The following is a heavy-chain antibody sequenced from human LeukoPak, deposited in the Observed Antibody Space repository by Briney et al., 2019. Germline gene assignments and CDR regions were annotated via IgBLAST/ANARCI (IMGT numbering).Heavy chain of an antibody. CDR1: GFTVSSNY. D-gene: IGHD1-26*01. CDR2: IYTGGST. CDR3: AIDQGGDYFYS. Sequence: AESLTLSCAASGFTVSSNYMSWVRQPPGKGLEWVAVIYTGGSTYYDASVKGRFTISRDNSKNTLYLQMNSLRAEDTVVYYCAIDQGGDYFYSWGQGKPVTVSS. J-gene: IGHJ4*02. V-gene: IGHV3-66*01.